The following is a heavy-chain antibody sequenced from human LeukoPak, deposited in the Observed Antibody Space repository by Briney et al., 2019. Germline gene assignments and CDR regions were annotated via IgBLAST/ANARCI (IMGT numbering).Heavy chain of an antibody. Sequence: ASVKVSCKASGYTFTNYVLHWVRQAPGQGLEWMGWISAYNGNTNYAQKLQGRVTMTTDASTSTAYMELRSLRSDDTAVYYCARDLIPAYYDILTGYSQFDYWGQGTLVTVSS. J-gene: IGHJ4*02. CDR1: GYTFTNYV. CDR2: ISAYNGNT. CDR3: ARDLIPAYYDILTGYSQFDY. V-gene: IGHV1-18*01. D-gene: IGHD3-9*01.